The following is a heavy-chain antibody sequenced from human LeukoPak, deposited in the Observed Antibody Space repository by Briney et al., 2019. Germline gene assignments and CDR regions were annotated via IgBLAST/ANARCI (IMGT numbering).Heavy chain of an antibody. CDR2: ISGSGGSA. CDR3: AKSNLKYYFDS. J-gene: IGHJ4*02. D-gene: IGHD6-6*01. V-gene: IGHV3-23*01. CDR1: GFTFSSYA. Sequence: QPGGSLRLSCAASGFTFSSYAMNWVRQAPGKGLEWVSLISGSGGSAYYADSVKGRFTVSRDNSKNTLYLQMNSLRAEDTAVYYCAKSNLKYYFDSWGQGTLVTVSS.